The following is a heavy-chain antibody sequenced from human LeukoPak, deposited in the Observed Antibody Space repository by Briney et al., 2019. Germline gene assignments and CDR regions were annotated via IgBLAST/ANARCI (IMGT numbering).Heavy chain of an antibody. Sequence: AGSLRLSCAASGFTFSSYAMHWGRQAPRRGLEWVAVISYDGSNKYYADSVKGRFTISRDNSKNTLYLQMNSLRAEDTAVYYCARENWVRDYWGQGTLVTVSS. D-gene: IGHD3-16*01. CDR2: ISYDGSNK. J-gene: IGHJ4*02. V-gene: IGHV3-30-3*01. CDR1: GFTFSSYA. CDR3: ARENWVRDY.